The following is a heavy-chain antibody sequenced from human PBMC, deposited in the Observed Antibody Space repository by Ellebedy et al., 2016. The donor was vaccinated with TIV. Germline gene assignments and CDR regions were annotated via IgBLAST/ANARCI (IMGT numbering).Heavy chain of an antibody. Sequence: SETLSLXXTVSGGCFNSYYWTWIRQPPGKGLEWIGWTYYSGRTNYNPSLESRVTISVDSSKNLFSLKLSSVTAADTAVYYCTRHVYGSGSLYWGQGALVTVSS. D-gene: IGHD3-10*01. CDR2: TYYSGRT. CDR3: TRHVYGSGSLY. J-gene: IGHJ4*02. CDR1: GGCFNSYY. V-gene: IGHV4-59*08.